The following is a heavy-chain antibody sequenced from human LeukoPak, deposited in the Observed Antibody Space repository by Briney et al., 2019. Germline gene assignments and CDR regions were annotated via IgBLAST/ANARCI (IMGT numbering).Heavy chain of an antibody. CDR1: GFTFSTYA. J-gene: IGHJ4*02. D-gene: IGHD3-9*01. CDR2: ISGRGGGK. V-gene: IGHV3-23*01. CDR3: AKDNNPNYYDILTGSNDY. Sequence: GGSMTLSCAASGFTFSTYAMNWVRQAPGKCLEWVSGISGRGGGKFYPDSVTGRFTIYRGNSKNALNLQMNSLRAEDTDVYYCAKDNNPNYYDILTGSNDYWGQGTLVTVPS.